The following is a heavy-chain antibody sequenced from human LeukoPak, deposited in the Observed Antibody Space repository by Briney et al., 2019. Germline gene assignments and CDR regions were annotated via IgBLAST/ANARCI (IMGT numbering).Heavy chain of an antibody. D-gene: IGHD1-1*01. J-gene: IGHJ6*03. V-gene: IGHV1-18*01. CDR1: GYAFTSHG. CDR2: ISTYDGKT. CDR3: ARVSGTWGYFYMDV. Sequence: ASVKVSCKPFGYAFTSHGFTWVRQAPGQGLEGMGWISTYDGKTDYAQNFQGRVTMTIDASTSTAYMEVRSLRSDDTAVYYCARVSGTWGYFYMDVWAKGSTVTVSS.